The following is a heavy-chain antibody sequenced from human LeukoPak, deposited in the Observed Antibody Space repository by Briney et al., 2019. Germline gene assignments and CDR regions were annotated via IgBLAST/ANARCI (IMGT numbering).Heavy chain of an antibody. Sequence: NPSETLSLTCTVSGGSISNFYWSWIRQPPGKGLEWIGYVSDSGIISYNPSLKSRVTISIYTSKNQFSLKLTSVTAADTAVYYCARLRGWQLGVDYWGQGTLVTVSS. V-gene: IGHV4-59*08. CDR1: GGSISNFY. D-gene: IGHD4-23*01. CDR2: VSDSGII. J-gene: IGHJ4*02. CDR3: ARLRGWQLGVDY.